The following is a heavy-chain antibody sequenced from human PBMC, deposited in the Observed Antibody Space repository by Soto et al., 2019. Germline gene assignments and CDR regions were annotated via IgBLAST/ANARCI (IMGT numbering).Heavy chain of an antibody. J-gene: IGHJ4*02. Sequence: SETLSLTCTVSGGSISSGGYYWSWIRQHPGKGLEWIGYIYYSGGTYYNPSLKSRVTISVDTSKNQFSLKRSSVTAADTAVYYCARVSGYYDSSGYLDSWGQGTPVTVSS. V-gene: IGHV4-31*03. CDR3: ARVSGYYDSSGYLDS. D-gene: IGHD3-22*01. CDR2: IYYSGGT. CDR1: GGSISSGGYY.